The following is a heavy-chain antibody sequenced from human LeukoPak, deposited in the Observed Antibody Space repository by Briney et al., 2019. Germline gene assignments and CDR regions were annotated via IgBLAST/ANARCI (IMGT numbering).Heavy chain of an antibody. D-gene: IGHD3-22*01. J-gene: IGHJ4*02. CDR1: GFTIDNYA. V-gene: IGHV3-43*02. CDR3: SWDIHGRGYPFC. Sequence: GGSLRLSCAASGFTIDNYAMHWVRQAPGKGLGWVSLISGDGGRTFYADSVKGRFTISRDNSKNSLYLQMNSLRAEDTALYYCSWDIHGRGYPFCWGEGTLVTVSS. CDR2: ISGDGGRT.